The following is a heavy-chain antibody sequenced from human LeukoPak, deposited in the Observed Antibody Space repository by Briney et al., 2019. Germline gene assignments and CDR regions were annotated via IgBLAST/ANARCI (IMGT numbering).Heavy chain of an antibody. CDR3: AKGGYSGYESWFDP. Sequence: GGSLRLSCAASGFTFDDYAMHWVRRAPGKGLEWVSGISWNSGSVAYADSVKGRFTISRDNAKNSLYLQMNSLRAEDTALYYCAKGGYSGYESWFDPWGQGTLVTVSS. D-gene: IGHD5-12*01. J-gene: IGHJ5*02. CDR2: ISWNSGSV. V-gene: IGHV3-9*01. CDR1: GFTFDDYA.